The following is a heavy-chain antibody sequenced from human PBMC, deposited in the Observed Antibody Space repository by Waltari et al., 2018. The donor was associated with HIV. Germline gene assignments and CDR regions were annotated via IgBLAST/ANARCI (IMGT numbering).Heavy chain of an antibody. V-gene: IGHV1-18*04. J-gene: IGHJ3*02. CDR1: GYPFTQYG. Sequence: QVQLVQSGTEVKKPGASVKVSCKAYGYPFTQYGISWVRQAPGQGLEWMGWTSTYNLNTNYAQKFQGRITLTRDTSTSTVYMELMSLTSDDTAVYYCAREGFCRGGSCYSGAVDIWGQGTLFTVSS. CDR2: TSTYNLNT. CDR3: AREGFCRGGSCYSGAVDI. D-gene: IGHD2-15*01.